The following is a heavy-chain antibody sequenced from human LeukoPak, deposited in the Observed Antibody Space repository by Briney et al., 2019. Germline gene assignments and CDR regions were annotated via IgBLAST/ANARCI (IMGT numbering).Heavy chain of an antibody. J-gene: IGHJ5*02. Sequence: SETLSLTCTVSGGSISSYYWSWIRQPPGKGLEWIGSIYYSGSTYYNPSLKGRVTISVDTSKNQFSLKLSSVTAADTAVYYCARRAPGYCSSTSCSGDNWFDPWGQGTLVTVSS. D-gene: IGHD2-2*03. CDR2: IYYSGST. V-gene: IGHV4-59*05. CDR1: GGSISSYY. CDR3: ARRAPGYCSSTSCSGDNWFDP.